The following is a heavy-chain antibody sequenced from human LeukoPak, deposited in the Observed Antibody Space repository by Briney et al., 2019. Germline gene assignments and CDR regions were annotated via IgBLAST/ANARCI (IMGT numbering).Heavy chain of an antibody. CDR3: ASGRQLGY. V-gene: IGHV3-7*01. J-gene: IGHJ4*02. D-gene: IGHD6-13*01. Sequence: XSWXXXAXXXGLGWVVNIKEDGSEKYYVDSVKGRFTISRDNARNSLYLQMNSLRAEDTAVYYCASGRQLGYWGQGTLVTVSS. CDR2: IKEDGSEK.